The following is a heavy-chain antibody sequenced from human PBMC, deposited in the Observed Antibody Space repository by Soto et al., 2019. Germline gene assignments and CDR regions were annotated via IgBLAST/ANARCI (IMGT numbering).Heavy chain of an antibody. J-gene: IGHJ6*02. D-gene: IGHD1-26*01. CDR1: GFTFGSYG. Sequence: GGSLRLSCAAPGFTFGSYGMHWVRQAPGKGLEWVAVIWYDGSNKYYADSVKGRFTISRDNFKNTLFLQMNSLRAEDTAVYQCATRDRFTSGSSHFYGTDVWGQGTTVTVSS. CDR3: ATRDRFTSGSSHFYGTDV. CDR2: IWYDGSNK. V-gene: IGHV3-33*01.